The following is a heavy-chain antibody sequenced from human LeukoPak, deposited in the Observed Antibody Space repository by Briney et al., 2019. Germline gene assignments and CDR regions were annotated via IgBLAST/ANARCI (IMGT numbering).Heavy chain of an antibody. CDR2: INYNGGSK. CDR3: ARGSSFSNL. D-gene: IGHD2-2*01. J-gene: IGHJ5*02. CDR1: GFTFDEYG. V-gene: IGHV3-20*04. Sequence: PGGSLRLSCRASGFTFDEYGMTWVRQAPGKGLEWVSGINYNGGSKGYADSVKGRFAISRDSAKNSLYLQMNSLRDEDAALYYCARGSSFSNLWGQGTLVTVSS.